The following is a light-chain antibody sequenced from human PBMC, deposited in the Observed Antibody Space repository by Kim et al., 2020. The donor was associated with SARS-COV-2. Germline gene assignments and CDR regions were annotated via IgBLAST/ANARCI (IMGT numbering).Light chain of an antibody. CDR2: QDS. Sequence: SYELTQPPSVSVSPGRTASITCSGDKLGDKYACWYQQKPGQSPVLVIYQDSKRPSGIPERFSGSNSGNTATLTISGTQAMDEADYYCQAWDSSTHVVFGG. J-gene: IGLJ2*01. V-gene: IGLV3-1*01. CDR1: KLGDKY. CDR3: QAWDSSTHVV.